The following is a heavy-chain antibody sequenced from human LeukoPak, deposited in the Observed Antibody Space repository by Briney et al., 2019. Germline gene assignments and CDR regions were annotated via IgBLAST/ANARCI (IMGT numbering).Heavy chain of an antibody. V-gene: IGHV5-51*01. CDR3: ARRDTTYFDY. CDR1: AYKFSNYW. CDR2: IYPDDSDT. D-gene: IGHD1-1*01. Sequence: GESLQISCKGAAYKFSNYWIAWVRQMPGEDLEWMGIIYPDDSDTRYSPSFQGQVTISADKSISTAYLQWTSLKASDTAIYYCARRDTTYFDYWGQGSLVTVSS. J-gene: IGHJ4*02.